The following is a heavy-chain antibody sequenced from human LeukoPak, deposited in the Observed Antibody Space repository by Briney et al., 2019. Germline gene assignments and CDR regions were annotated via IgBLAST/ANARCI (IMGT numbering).Heavy chain of an antibody. Sequence: QAGGSLRLSCAASGFTFSSYAMSWVSQAPGKGLEWVSAISGSGGSTYYADSVKGRFTISRDNSKNTLYLQMNSLRAEDTAVYYCANHDYGDYYFDYWGQGTLVTVSS. V-gene: IGHV3-23*01. CDR2: ISGSGGST. J-gene: IGHJ4*02. CDR3: ANHDYGDYYFDY. D-gene: IGHD4-17*01. CDR1: GFTFSSYA.